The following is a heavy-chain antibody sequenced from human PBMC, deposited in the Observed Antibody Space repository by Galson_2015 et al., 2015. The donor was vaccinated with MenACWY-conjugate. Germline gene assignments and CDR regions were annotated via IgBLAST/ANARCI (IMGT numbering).Heavy chain of an antibody. Sequence: SLRLFCAASGFTFSSYTMIWVRQAPGKGLEWISSISARSTYIYYADSLRGRFTISRDNAKNSLHLQMDSLRAEDTAIYYCAREGSNSYYLGYWGQGTLVTVSS. CDR3: AREGSNSYYLGY. D-gene: IGHD2-2*01. V-gene: IGHV3-21*01. CDR2: ISARSTYI. CDR1: GFTFSSYT. J-gene: IGHJ4*02.